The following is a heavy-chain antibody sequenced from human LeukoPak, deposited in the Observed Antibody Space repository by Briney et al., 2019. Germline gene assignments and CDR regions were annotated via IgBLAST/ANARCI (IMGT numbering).Heavy chain of an antibody. Sequence: PSETLSLTCTVSGGSISSSSYYWGWIRQPPGKGLEWIGSIYYSGSTYYNPSLKSRVTISVDTSKNQFSLKLSSVTAADTAVYYCARALTTSEMAISDDAFDIWGQGTMVTVSS. CDR3: ARALTTSEMAISDDAFDI. CDR2: IYYSGST. CDR1: GGSISSSSYY. V-gene: IGHV4-39*07. D-gene: IGHD5-24*01. J-gene: IGHJ3*02.